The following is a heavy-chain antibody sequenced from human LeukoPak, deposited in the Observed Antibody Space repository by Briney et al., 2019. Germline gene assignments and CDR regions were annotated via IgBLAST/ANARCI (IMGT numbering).Heavy chain of an antibody. Sequence: PSETLSLTCTVSGGSISTYYWSWIRQPPGKELEWIGYIYYSGSTNYNPSLKSRVTISVDTSRNQFSLKLCSVTAADTAVYYCARGYCSGGSCRSFFDPWGQGTLVTASS. V-gene: IGHV4-59*01. CDR1: GGSISTYY. D-gene: IGHD2-15*01. J-gene: IGHJ5*02. CDR2: IYYSGST. CDR3: ARGYCSGGSCRSFFDP.